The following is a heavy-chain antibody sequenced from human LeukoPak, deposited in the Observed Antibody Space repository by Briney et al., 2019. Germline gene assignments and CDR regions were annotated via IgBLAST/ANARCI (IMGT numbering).Heavy chain of an antibody. CDR2: IRYDGTNK. CDR1: GFAASRFTFSTFG. V-gene: IGHV3-30*02. Sequence: PGGSLRLSCAASGFAASRFTFSTFGMHWVRQAPGKGLEWVAFIRYDGTNKYYADSVKGRFTISRDDSKNTLYLQMNSLRAEDTAAYYCATGYYFDILSGYSSLDSWGQGTLVTVSS. D-gene: IGHD3-9*01. CDR3: ATGYYFDILSGYSSLDS. J-gene: IGHJ4*02.